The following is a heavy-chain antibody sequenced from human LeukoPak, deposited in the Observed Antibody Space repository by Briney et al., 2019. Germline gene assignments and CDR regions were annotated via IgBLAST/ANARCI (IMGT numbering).Heavy chain of an antibody. V-gene: IGHV4-31*03. D-gene: IGHD3-9*01. CDR3: ARELRDFVWLLLDY. CDR1: GGSISSGGYY. CDR2: IYYSGST. Sequence: SETLSLTCTVSGGSISSGGYYWSWIRQYPGKGLEWLGYIYYSGSTYYNPSLKSRVTISVDTSKNQFSLKLSSVTAADTAVYYCARELRDFVWLLLDYWGQGTLVTVSS. J-gene: IGHJ4*02.